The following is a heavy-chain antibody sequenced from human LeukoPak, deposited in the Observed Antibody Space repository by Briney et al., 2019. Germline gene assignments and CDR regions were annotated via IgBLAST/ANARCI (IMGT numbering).Heavy chain of an antibody. D-gene: IGHD1-26*01. CDR2: IKQDGSEK. CDR3: AKAASRLGATHDAFDI. CDR1: GFTFSNYW. J-gene: IGHJ3*02. Sequence: PGGSLRLSCAASGFTFSNYWMSWVRQAPGKGLEWVANIKQDGSEKYYVDSVKGRFTISRDNAKNSLYLQMNSLRAEDTAVYYCAKAASRLGATHDAFDIWGQGTMVTVSS. V-gene: IGHV3-7*01.